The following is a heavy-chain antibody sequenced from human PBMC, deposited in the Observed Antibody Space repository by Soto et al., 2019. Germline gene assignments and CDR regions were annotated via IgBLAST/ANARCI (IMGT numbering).Heavy chain of an antibody. D-gene: IGHD6-13*01. CDR2: IDWDDDK. CDR1: GFSLSTSGMC. Sequence: SGPTLVNPTQTLTLTCTFSGFSLSTSGMCVSWIRQPPGKALEWLALIDWDDDKYYSTSLKTRLTISKDTSKNQVVLTMTNMDPVDTATYYCARIQRIAAAGTDAFDIWGQGTMVTVSS. V-gene: IGHV2-70*01. CDR3: ARIQRIAAAGTDAFDI. J-gene: IGHJ3*02.